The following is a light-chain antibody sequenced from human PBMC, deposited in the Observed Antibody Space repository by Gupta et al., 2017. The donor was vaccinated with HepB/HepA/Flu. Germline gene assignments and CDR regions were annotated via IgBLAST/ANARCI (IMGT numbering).Light chain of an antibody. J-gene: IGLJ3*02. CDR1: NQY. CDR2: KDI. CDR3: QSSDKSGTYWV. V-gene: IGLV3-25*03. Sequence: NQYAFWFQKRPGQAPLMIIYKDIERPSGIPERFSASNSGTTATLTINGVQAEDEADYYCQSSDKSGTYWVFGGGTKLTVV.